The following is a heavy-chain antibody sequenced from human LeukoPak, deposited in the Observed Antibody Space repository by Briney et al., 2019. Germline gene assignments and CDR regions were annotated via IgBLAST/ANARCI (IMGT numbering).Heavy chain of an antibody. CDR1: GFNVSSYE. J-gene: IGHJ6*03. Sequence: GGSLRLSCAASGFNVSSYEMNWVRQAPGKGLEWVSYISSSGLTIHYADSVKGRFTISRDNAKNSLYLQMNSLKTEDTAVYYCTTDQFYDSSGYYEQPDYYYYYMDVWGKGTTVTISS. CDR2: ISSSGLTI. V-gene: IGHV3-48*03. CDR3: TTDQFYDSSGYYEQPDYYYYYMDV. D-gene: IGHD3-22*01.